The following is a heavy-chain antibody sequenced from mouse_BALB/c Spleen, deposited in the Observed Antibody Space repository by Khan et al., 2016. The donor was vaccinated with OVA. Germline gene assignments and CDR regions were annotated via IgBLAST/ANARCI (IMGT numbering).Heavy chain of an antibody. D-gene: IGHD1-1*01. CDR2: ISYSGNT. CDR1: GYSITSDYA. Sequence: VQLKESGPGLVKPSQSLSLTCTVTGYSITSDYAWNWIRQFPGNKLEWMGFISYSGNTNYNPSLKSRASITRDTSKNQFFLHLNSVTTEDTATYYGARVYGWDFDYWGQGTTLTVSS. V-gene: IGHV3-2*02. J-gene: IGHJ2*01. CDR3: ARVYGWDFDY.